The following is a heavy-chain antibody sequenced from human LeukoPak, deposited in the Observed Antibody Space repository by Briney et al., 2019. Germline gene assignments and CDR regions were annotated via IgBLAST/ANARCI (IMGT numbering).Heavy chain of an antibody. Sequence: PGGSLRLSCAASGFTFDDYAMHWVRQAPGRGLEWVSLISGDSGDTYYADSVKGRFTISRDNSENSLFLQMNNLRNDDTAFYYCAKDSGTRWDYYFDNWGQGTLVTVSS. D-gene: IGHD1-26*01. CDR2: ISGDSGDT. CDR3: AKDSGTRWDYYFDN. V-gene: IGHV3-43*02. CDR1: GFTFDDYA. J-gene: IGHJ4*02.